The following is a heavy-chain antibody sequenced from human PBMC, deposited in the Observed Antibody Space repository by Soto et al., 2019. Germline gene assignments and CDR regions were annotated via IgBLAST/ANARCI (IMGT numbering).Heavy chain of an antibody. V-gene: IGHV1-69*02. Sequence: QVQLVQSGAEVKKPGSSVKVSCKASGGTFSSYTINWVRQAPGQGLEWMGRIIPILDIANYAQKFQGRVTITADKSTSTAYMELSSLRSEDTAVYYCARARVRDSYYYGMDVWGQGTTVTVSS. D-gene: IGHD3-10*01. CDR1: GGTFSSYT. CDR2: IIPILDIA. J-gene: IGHJ6*02. CDR3: ARARVRDSYYYGMDV.